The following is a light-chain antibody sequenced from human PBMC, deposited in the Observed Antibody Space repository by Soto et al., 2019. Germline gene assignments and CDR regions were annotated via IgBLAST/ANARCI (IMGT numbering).Light chain of an antibody. Sequence: QSALTRPASVSGSPGQSITMSCTGTDSDVGSYNHVSWHQHHPGKAPKLVIYNVSNRPSGVSDRFSGSKSGNTASLTISGLQADDEADYYCSSYTSSSTYVFGTGTKLTVL. CDR3: SSYTSSSTYV. CDR1: DSDVGSYNH. J-gene: IGLJ1*01. CDR2: NVS. V-gene: IGLV2-14*03.